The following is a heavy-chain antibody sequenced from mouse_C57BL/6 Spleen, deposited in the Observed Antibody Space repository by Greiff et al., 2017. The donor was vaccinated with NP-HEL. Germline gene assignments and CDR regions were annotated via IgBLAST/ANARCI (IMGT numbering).Heavy chain of an antibody. D-gene: IGHD2-5*01. V-gene: IGHV3-6*01. CDR3: ARGPYSNYKAWFAY. CDR1: GYSITSGYY. CDR2: ISYDGSN. J-gene: IGHJ3*01. Sequence: EVKLVESGPGLVKPSQSLSLTCSVTGYSITSGYYWNWIRQFPGNKLEWMGYISYDGSNNYNPSLKNRISITRDTSKNQFFLKLNSVTTEDTATYYCARGPYSNYKAWFAYWGQGTLVTVSA.